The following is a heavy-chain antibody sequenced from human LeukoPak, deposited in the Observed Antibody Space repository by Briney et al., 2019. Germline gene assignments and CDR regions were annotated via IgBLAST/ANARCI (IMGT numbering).Heavy chain of an antibody. CDR2: IYTSGST. J-gene: IGHJ4*02. Sequence: SETLSLTCAVSGGSISSYYWSWIRQPAGKGLEWIGGIYTSGSTNYNPSLKSRVTISVDTSKNQFSLKLSSVTAADTAVYYCARGTGVSSGYYYVLRYYFDYWGQGTLVTASS. V-gene: IGHV4-4*07. CDR1: GGSISSYY. CDR3: ARGTGVSSGYYYVLRYYFDY. D-gene: IGHD3-22*01.